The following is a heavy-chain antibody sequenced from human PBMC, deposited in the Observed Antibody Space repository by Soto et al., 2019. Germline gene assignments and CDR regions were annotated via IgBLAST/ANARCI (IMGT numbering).Heavy chain of an antibody. CDR2: INPNGGVT. D-gene: IGHD1-26*01. CDR3: ARESGGATATLDYYYFYMYV. V-gene: IGHV1-2*02. J-gene: IGHJ6*03. Sequence: QVQLVQSGAEVRKPGASVTVSCRSSGDSFHDYYIHWVRQDPGQRLVWMGWINPNGGVTKYAQKFQGGVSMPRDTSSRTVYMQLSRLRSADTAVYYGARESGGATATLDYYYFYMYVWGTGTRVTVSS. CDR1: GDSFHDYY.